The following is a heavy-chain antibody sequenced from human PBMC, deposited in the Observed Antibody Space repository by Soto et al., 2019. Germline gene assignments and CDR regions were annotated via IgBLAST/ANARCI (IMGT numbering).Heavy chain of an antibody. CDR1: GFTFSSYG. D-gene: IGHD6-6*01. CDR2: ISYDGSNK. V-gene: IGHV3-30*18. J-gene: IGHJ6*02. Sequence: PGGSLRLSCAASGFTFSSYGMHWVRQAPGKGLEWVAVISYDGSNKYYADSVKGRFTISRDNSKNTLYLQMNSLRAEDTAVYYCAKDQRYSSSPYYYYGMDVWGQGTTVTVS. CDR3: AKDQRYSSSPYYYYGMDV.